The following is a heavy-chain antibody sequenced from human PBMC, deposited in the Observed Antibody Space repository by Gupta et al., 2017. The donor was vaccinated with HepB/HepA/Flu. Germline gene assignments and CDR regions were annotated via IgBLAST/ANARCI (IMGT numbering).Heavy chain of an antibody. V-gene: IGHV3-33*01. J-gene: IGHJ6*03. D-gene: IGHD2-2*01. CDR1: GFTFSSYG. Sequence: QVQLVESGGGVVQPGRSLRLSCAASGFTFSSYGMHWVRQAPGKGLEWVAVIWYDGSNKYYADSVKGRFTISRDNSKNTLYLQMNSLRAEDTAVYYCARVYRGSTNYGDYYYYMDVWGKGTTVTVSS. CDR3: ARVYRGSTNYGDYYYYMDV. CDR2: IWYDGSNK.